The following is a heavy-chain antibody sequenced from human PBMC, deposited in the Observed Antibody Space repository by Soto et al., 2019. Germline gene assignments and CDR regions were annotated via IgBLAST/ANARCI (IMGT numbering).Heavy chain of an antibody. J-gene: IGHJ5*02. CDR1: GYTFTGYY. Sequence: QVQLVQSGAEVKKPGASVKVSCKASGYTFTGYYMHWVRQAPGQGLEWMGWINPNSGGTNYAQKFQGWVTMTRDTASSTAYMELSRLRSHDTAVYYCARVGAGDSPFDPWGQGTLVTVSS. CDR2: INPNSGGT. D-gene: IGHD4-17*01. V-gene: IGHV1-2*04. CDR3: ARVGAGDSPFDP.